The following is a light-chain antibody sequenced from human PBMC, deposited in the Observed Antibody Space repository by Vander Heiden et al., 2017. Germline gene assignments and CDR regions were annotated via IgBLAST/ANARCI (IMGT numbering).Light chain of an antibody. CDR3: QQDNNWPPLT. CDR1: QRVSSN. J-gene: IGKJ4*01. Sequence: EIAMTQSAATLSVSAGERATLPFRASQRVSSNLDWYQQKPGQAPRLLIYGASTRATGIPARFSGSGCGTEFTLTISSLQSEDFAVYYCQQDNNWPPLTFGGGTKVEIK. V-gene: IGKV3-15*01. CDR2: GAS.